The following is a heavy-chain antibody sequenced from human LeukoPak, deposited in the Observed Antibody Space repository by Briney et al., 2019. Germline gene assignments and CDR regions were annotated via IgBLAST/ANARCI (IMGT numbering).Heavy chain of an antibody. D-gene: IGHD1-14*01. J-gene: IGHJ3*02. CDR3: AERGSTTYSFDI. Sequence: GGSLRLSCAASGFTFNSYSMNWVRQAPGKGLEWVSPITTSGSDINYSDSVKGRFTVSRDNAQNSLYLQMNSLRVEDTAVYYCAERGSTTYSFDIWGQGTMVTVSS. CDR2: ITTSGSDI. V-gene: IGHV3-21*01. CDR1: GFTFNSYS.